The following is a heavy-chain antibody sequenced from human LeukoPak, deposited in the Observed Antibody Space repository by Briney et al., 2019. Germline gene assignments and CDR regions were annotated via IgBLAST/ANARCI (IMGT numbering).Heavy chain of an antibody. V-gene: IGHV3-30*18. Sequence: PGGSLRLSCVASGFTFSSYALNWVRQTPGKGLEWVAVISYDGSNKYYADSVKGRFTISRDNSKNTLHLQMNSLRAEDTAVYYCAKSSVVTDYYGMDVWGQGTTVTVSS. CDR1: GFTFSSYA. CDR3: AKSSVVTDYYGMDV. CDR2: ISYDGSNK. D-gene: IGHD5-18*01. J-gene: IGHJ6*02.